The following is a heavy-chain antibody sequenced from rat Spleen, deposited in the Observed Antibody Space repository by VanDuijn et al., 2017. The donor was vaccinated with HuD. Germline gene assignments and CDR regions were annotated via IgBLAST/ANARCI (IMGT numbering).Heavy chain of an antibody. CDR3: ASITSAAYFDY. CDR1: GFTFSAYY. D-gene: IGHD1-2*01. J-gene: IGHJ2*01. CDR2: ISYDGSST. V-gene: IGHV5-29*01. Sequence: EVQLVESGGGLVQPGRSLKLSCAASGFTFSAYYMAWVRQAPTKGLEWVATISYDGSSTYYRDSVKGRFTISRDNAKNTLYLQVDSLRAEDTATYYCASITSAAYFDYWGQGVMVTVSS.